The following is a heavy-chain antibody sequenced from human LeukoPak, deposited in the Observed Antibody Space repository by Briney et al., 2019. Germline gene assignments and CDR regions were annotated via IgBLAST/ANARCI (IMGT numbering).Heavy chain of an antibody. Sequence: ASVKVSCKASGYTLTSYDINWVRQATGQGLEWMGWMNPNSGNTGYAQKFQGRVTMTRNTSISTAYMELSSLRSEDTAVYYCARGPLSKRNWFDPWGQGTLVTVSS. CDR2: MNPNSGNT. CDR3: ARGPLSKRNWFDP. CDR1: GYTLTSYD. J-gene: IGHJ5*02. D-gene: IGHD2/OR15-2a*01. V-gene: IGHV1-8*01.